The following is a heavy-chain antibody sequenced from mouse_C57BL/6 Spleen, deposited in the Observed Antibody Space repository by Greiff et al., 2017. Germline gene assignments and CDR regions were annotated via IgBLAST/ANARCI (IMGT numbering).Heavy chain of an antibody. V-gene: IGHV1-50*01. Sequence: VQLQQPGAELVKPGASVKLSCKASGYTFTSYWMQWVKQRHGQGIEWIGEIDPSDSYTNYNQKFKGKATLTVDTSSSTAYMQLSSLTSEDSAVYYCARHWGGMDYWGQGTSVTVSS. CDR3: ARHWGGMDY. J-gene: IGHJ4*01. D-gene: IGHD4-1*01. CDR2: IDPSDSYT. CDR1: GYTFTSYW.